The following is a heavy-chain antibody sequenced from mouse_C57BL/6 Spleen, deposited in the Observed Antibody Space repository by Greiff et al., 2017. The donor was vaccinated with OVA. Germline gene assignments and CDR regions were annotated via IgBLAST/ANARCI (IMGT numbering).Heavy chain of an antibody. J-gene: IGHJ4*01. CDR2: IDPSDSET. CDR3: ARTGYGSSYDYAMDY. D-gene: IGHD1-1*01. CDR1: GYTFTS. Sequence: QVQLKQPGAELVRPGSSVKLSCKASGYTFTSYWVKQRPIQGLEWIGNIDPSDSETHYNQKFKDKATLTVDKSSSTAYMQLSSLTSEDSAVYYCARTGYGSSYDYAMDYWGQGTSVTVSS. V-gene: IGHV1-52*01.